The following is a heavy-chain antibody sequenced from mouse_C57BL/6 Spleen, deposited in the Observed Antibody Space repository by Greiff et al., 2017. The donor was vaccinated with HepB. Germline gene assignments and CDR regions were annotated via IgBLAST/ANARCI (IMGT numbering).Heavy chain of an antibody. D-gene: IGHD4-1*02. J-gene: IGHJ4*01. V-gene: IGHV1-82*01. CDR1: GYAFSSSW. CDR3: ARQLGRGAKDY. Sequence: QVQLQQSGPELVKPGASVKISCKASGYAFSSSWMNWVKQRPGKGLEWIGRIYPGDGDTNYNGKFKGNATLTADKSSSTAYMQLSSLTSEDSAVYFCARQLGRGAKDYWGQGTSVTVSS. CDR2: IYPGDGDT.